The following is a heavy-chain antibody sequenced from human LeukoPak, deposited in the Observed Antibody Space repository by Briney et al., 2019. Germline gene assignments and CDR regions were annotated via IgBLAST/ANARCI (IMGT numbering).Heavy chain of an antibody. CDR1: GFTVSSNH. J-gene: IGHJ4*02. CDR2: IYSGGST. D-gene: IGHD1-1*01. Sequence: GGSLRLSCAASGFTVSSNHMSWVRQAPGKGLEWVSVIYSGGSTDYADSVKGRFTISRDNLKNTLCLQMNSLRAEDTAVYYCARGPAGYNWGQGTLVTFSS. CDR3: ARGPAGYN. V-gene: IGHV3-53*01.